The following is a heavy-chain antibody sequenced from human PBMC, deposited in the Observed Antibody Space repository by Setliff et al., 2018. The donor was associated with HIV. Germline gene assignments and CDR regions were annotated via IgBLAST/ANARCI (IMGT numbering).Heavy chain of an antibody. CDR3: ARTVRREFRTNVGDHYYFYMDV. CDR1: GDFVSTDRAA. V-gene: IGHV6-1*01. D-gene: IGHD3-3*01. J-gene: IGHJ6*03. Sequence: PSQTLSLTCAISGDFVSTDRAAWNWIRQSPSRGLEWLGRTYYNSRWNYDYAASVESRITITSDTSKNQLSLHLTSVTPEDTAVYYCARTVRREFRTNVGDHYYFYMDVWGKGTTVTV. CDR2: TYYNSRWNY.